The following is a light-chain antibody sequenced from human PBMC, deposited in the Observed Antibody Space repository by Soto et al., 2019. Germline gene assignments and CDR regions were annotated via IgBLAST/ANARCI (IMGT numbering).Light chain of an antibody. CDR3: QQYDNWPPWT. J-gene: IGKJ1*01. V-gene: IGKV3-15*01. CDR1: QFVGNK. CDR2: FAS. Sequence: EVVMTQSPATLSVSPGESATLSCRASQFVGNKLAWFQQKPGQAPRLLIYFASTRATGIPARFSGSGSGTEFTLTINRLQSEDFAVYYCQQYDNWPPWTFGQGTKVEI.